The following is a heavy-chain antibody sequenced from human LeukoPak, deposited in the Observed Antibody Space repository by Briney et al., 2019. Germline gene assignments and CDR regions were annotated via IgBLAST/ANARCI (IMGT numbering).Heavy chain of an antibody. D-gene: IGHD4-17*01. CDR2: IKQDGSEK. CDR3: ARAGTTVTTFNY. V-gene: IGHV3-7*03. CDR1: GFTFSSYG. Sequence: GGSLRLSCAASGFTFSSYGMHWVRQAPGKGLEWVANIKQDGSEKYYVDSVKGRFTISRDNAKNSLYLQMNSLRVEDTAVYYCARAGTTVTTFNYWGQGTLVTVSS. J-gene: IGHJ4*02.